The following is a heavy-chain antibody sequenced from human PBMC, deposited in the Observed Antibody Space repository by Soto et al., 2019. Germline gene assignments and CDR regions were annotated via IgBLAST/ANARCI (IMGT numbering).Heavy chain of an antibody. J-gene: IGHJ6*02. CDR3: TTAVWAYYYGMDV. Sequence: GGSLRLSCAASGFTFSSYSMNWVRQAPGKGLEWVGRIKSKTDGGTTDYAAPVKGRFTISRDDSKNTLYLQMNSLKTEDTAVYYCTTAVWAYYYGMDVWGQGTTVTVSS. D-gene: IGHD2-8*01. CDR2: IKSKTDGGTT. V-gene: IGHV3-15*01. CDR1: GFTFSSYS.